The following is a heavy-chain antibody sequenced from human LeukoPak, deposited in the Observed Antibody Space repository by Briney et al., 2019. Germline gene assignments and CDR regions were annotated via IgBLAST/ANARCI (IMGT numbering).Heavy chain of an antibody. D-gene: IGHD6-13*01. CDR2: IYYSGST. V-gene: IGHV4-59*01. J-gene: IGHJ4*02. CDR3: ARDLGIAAAEYYLDY. CDR1: GGSISSYY. Sequence: SETLSLTCTVSGGSISSYYWSWIRQPPGKGLEWIGYIYYSGSTNNNPSLKSRVTISVDTSKNQFSLKLSSVTAADTAVYYCARDLGIAAAEYYLDYWGQGTLVTVSS.